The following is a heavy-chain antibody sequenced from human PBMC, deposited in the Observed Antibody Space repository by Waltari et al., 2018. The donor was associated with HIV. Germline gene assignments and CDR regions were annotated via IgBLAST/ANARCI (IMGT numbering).Heavy chain of an antibody. J-gene: IGHJ4*02. Sequence: QVQLVESGGGAVQPGASLRPPCATSGFTPSSYGMHWVRQAPGKGLGWVTVIWYDGSKKYYADSVKGRFTISRDNSKNTLYLQMNSLRIEDTAVYYCARKYSSSWGAPFDYWGQGTLVTVSS. D-gene: IGHD6-13*01. V-gene: IGHV3-33*01. CDR1: GFTPSSYG. CDR2: IWYDGSKK. CDR3: ARKYSSSWGAPFDY.